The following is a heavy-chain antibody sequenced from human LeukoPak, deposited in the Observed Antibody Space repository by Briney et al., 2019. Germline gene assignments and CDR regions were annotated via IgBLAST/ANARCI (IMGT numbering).Heavy chain of an antibody. J-gene: IGHJ6*02. Sequence: GGSLRLSCAASGFTFSSYSMNWVRQAPGKGLEWVSYISSSSSTIYYADSVKGRFTISRDNAKNSLYLQMNSPRAEDTAVYYCANHDYSNYRGGGGMDVWGQGTTVTVSS. CDR1: GFTFSSYS. D-gene: IGHD4-11*01. CDR3: ANHDYSNYRGGGGMDV. CDR2: ISSSSSTI. V-gene: IGHV3-48*04.